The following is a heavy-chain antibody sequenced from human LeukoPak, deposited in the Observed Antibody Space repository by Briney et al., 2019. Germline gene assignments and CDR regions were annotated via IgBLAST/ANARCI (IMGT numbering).Heavy chain of an antibody. D-gene: IGHD1-26*01. Sequence: GGSLRLSCAASGFTFSSYGMHWVRQAPGKGLEWVAVISYDGSNKYYADSVKGRFTISRDNSKNTVYLQMNSLRAEDTAVYYCAKRGVGAKGIGGGTILDYWGQGTLVTVSS. V-gene: IGHV3-30*18. J-gene: IGHJ4*02. CDR2: ISYDGSNK. CDR1: GFTFSSYG. CDR3: AKRGVGAKGIGGGTILDY.